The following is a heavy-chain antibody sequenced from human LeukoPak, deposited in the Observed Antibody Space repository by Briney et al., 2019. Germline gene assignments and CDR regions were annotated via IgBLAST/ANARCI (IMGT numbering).Heavy chain of an antibody. Sequence: GGSLRLSCAASGFTFSSYSMNWVRQAPGKGLKWVSYISSSSSTIYYADSVKGRFTISRDNAKNSLYLQMNSLRAEDTAVYYCARAPSGAPYYFDYWGQGTLVTVSS. D-gene: IGHD1-26*01. V-gene: IGHV3-48*04. J-gene: IGHJ4*02. CDR1: GFTFSSYS. CDR3: ARAPSGAPYYFDY. CDR2: ISSSSSTI.